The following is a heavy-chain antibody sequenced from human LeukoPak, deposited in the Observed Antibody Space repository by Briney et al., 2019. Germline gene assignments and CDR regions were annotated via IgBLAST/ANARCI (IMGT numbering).Heavy chain of an antibody. CDR1: GYTFTSYD. J-gene: IGHJ4*02. CDR3: ARYYYDSSGSFDS. CDR2: MNPNSGNS. Sequence: ASVKVSCKASGYTFTSYDINWVRQATGQGLEWMGWMNPNSGNSGYAQKFQGRVTMTRNTSISTAYMELSRLRSEDTDVYYCARYYYDSSGSFDSWGQGTLVTVSS. D-gene: IGHD3-22*01. V-gene: IGHV1-8*01.